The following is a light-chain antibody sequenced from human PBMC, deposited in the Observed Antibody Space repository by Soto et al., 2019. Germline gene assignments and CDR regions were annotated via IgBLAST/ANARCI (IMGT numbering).Light chain of an antibody. Sequence: QSALTQPASVSGSPGQSITISCTGTSSDVGGYNYVSWYQQYPGKAPELMIYEVINRPSGVSYRFSGSKSGNTASLTISGLQAEDETDYYCSSYTTTNTYVFGTGTKVTVL. V-gene: IGLV2-14*01. CDR3: SSYTTTNTYV. CDR2: EVI. J-gene: IGLJ1*01. CDR1: SSDVGGYNY.